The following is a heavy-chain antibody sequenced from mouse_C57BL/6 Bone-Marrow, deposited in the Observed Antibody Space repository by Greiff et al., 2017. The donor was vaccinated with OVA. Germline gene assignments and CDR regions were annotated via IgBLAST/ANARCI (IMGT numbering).Heavy chain of an antibody. Sequence: QVQLQQSGAELVKPGASVKLSCKASGYTFTSYWMQWVKQRPGQGLEWIGEIDPSVSYTNYNQKFKGKATLTVDTSSSTAYMQLNSLTSEDSAVYYCASAVFAYWGQGTLVTVSA. V-gene: IGHV1-50*01. CDR2: IDPSVSYT. CDR1: GYTFTSYW. CDR3: ASAVFAY. J-gene: IGHJ3*01.